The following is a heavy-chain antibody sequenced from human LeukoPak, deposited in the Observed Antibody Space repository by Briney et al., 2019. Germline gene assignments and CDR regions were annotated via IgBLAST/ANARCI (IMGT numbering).Heavy chain of an antibody. Sequence: GGSLRLACAASGFRFSSYAMSWVRQAPGKGLEWVVNIKEDGSEKYYVNSVKGRFTISRDNAKNSLYLQMNSLRAEDTALYYCAKANLYGSGSYTSAFDIWGQGTMVTVSS. V-gene: IGHV3-7*03. CDR3: AKANLYGSGSYTSAFDI. J-gene: IGHJ3*02. D-gene: IGHD3-10*01. CDR2: IKEDGSEK. CDR1: GFRFSSYA.